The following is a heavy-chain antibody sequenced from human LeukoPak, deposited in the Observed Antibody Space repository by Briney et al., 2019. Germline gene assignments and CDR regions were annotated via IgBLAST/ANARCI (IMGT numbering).Heavy chain of an antibody. CDR3: ARWPEGWFDP. V-gene: IGHV4-34*01. J-gene: IGHJ5*02. CDR1: GGSFSGYY. CDR2: INHSGST. Sequence: PSETLSLTCAVYGGSFSGYYWSWIRQPPGKGLEWIGEINHSGSTNYNPSLKSRVTISVDTSKNQFSLKLSSVTAADTAVYYCARWPEGWFDPWGQGTLVTVSS.